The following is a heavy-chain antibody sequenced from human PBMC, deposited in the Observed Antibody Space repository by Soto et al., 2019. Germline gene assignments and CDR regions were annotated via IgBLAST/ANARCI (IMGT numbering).Heavy chain of an antibody. V-gene: IGHV1-69*01. Sequence: QVQLVQGGTEVKMAGSSVRISCEASGGTLSKYAVSWVRQAPGLGLEWMGGIIPIFGTTTYAQKFQGRITITADETTGRVYMDLTGLRSDDTAVFYCTRAVRTGNYGMDVWGQGTTVTVSS. CDR2: IIPIFGTT. CDR3: TRAVRTGNYGMDV. J-gene: IGHJ6*02. CDR1: GGTLSKYA.